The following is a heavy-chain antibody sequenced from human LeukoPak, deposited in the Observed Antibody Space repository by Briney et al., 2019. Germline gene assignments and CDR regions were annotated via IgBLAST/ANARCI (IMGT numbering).Heavy chain of an antibody. Sequence: GASVKVSCKASGGTFSSYAISWVRQAPGQGLEWMGGIISIFGTANYAQKFQGRVTITADESTSTAYMELSSLRSEDTAVYYCAREGSSWSHYFDYWGQGTLVTVSS. CDR3: AREGSSWSHYFDY. CDR2: IISIFGTA. CDR1: GGTFSSYA. V-gene: IGHV1-69*13. D-gene: IGHD6-13*01. J-gene: IGHJ4*02.